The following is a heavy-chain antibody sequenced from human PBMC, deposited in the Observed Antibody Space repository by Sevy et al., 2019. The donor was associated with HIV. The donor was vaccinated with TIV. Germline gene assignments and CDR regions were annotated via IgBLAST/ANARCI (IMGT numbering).Heavy chain of an antibody. J-gene: IGHJ4*02. CDR3: ARATRDGYNPRPFDY. CDR1: GFSFIDYG. D-gene: IGHD5-12*01. CDR2: ISVYNGNT. Sequence: ASMKVSCKCSGFSFIDYGFSWVRQAPGQGLEWMAWISVYNGNTNYAQKFQGRVAVTVDSTTKTAYMELKSLRSDDTAVYYCARATRDGYNPRPFDYWGQGTLVTVSS. V-gene: IGHV1-18*01.